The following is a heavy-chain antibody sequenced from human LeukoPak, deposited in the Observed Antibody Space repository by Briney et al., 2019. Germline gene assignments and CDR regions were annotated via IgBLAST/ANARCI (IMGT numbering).Heavy chain of an antibody. Sequence: GGSLRLSCAASGFTVSSNYMSWVRQAPGKGLEWVSVIYSGGTTYYADSVKGRFTISRDSSKNTLYLQMNSLRADDTAMYYCARDRYFDWLLSSPVFDYWGQGTLVTVSS. CDR1: GFTVSSNY. CDR3: ARDRYFDWLLSSPVFDY. D-gene: IGHD3-9*01. CDR2: IYSGGTT. J-gene: IGHJ4*02. V-gene: IGHV3-66*02.